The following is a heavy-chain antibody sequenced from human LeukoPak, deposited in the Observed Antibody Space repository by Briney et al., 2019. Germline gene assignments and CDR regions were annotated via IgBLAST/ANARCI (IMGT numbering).Heavy chain of an antibody. D-gene: IGHD3-22*01. CDR3: ATSDSGYYPLLDY. V-gene: IGHV3-33*01. CDR2: IWYDGSNK. J-gene: IGHJ4*02. Sequence: GGSLRLSCAASGFTFSSYGMHWVRQAPGKGLEWVAVIWYDGSNKYYADSVKGRFTISRDNSKNTLYLQMNSLRAEDTAVYYCATSDSGYYPLLDYWGQGTLVTVSS. CDR1: GFTFSSYG.